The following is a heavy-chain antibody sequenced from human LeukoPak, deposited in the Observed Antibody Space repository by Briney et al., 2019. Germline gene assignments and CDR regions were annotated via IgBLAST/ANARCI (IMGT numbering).Heavy chain of an antibody. CDR3: AKDYSSSWPVNYYYYYGMDV. J-gene: IGHJ6*02. Sequence: GGSLRLSGAASGFTFSSYDIHWVRQAPGKGLEWVTFISNDGTNKYYADSVKGRFTVSRDNSKNTVYLQMNSLRAEDTAAYYCAKDYSSSWPVNYYYYYGMDVWGQGTTVTVSS. CDR1: GFTFSSYD. V-gene: IGHV3-30*18. CDR2: ISNDGTNK. D-gene: IGHD6-13*01.